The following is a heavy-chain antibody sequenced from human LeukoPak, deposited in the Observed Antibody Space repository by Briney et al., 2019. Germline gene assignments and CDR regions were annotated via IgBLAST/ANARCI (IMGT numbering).Heavy chain of an antibody. Sequence: SETLSLTCTVSGGSISSSSYYWGWIRQPPGKGLEWIGGIYYSGSTYYNPSLKSRVTISVDTSKNQFSLKLSSVTAADTAVYYCAREVAARPRDNWYFDLWGRGTLVTVSS. D-gene: IGHD6-6*01. J-gene: IGHJ2*01. CDR1: GGSISSSSYY. CDR2: IYYSGST. CDR3: AREVAARPRDNWYFDL. V-gene: IGHV4-39*02.